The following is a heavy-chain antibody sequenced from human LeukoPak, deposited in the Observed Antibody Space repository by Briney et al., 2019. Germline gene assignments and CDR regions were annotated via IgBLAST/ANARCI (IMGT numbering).Heavy chain of an antibody. CDR3: ARSDQLRLFGGARRPYYYAMDG. CDR2: IYPCDCGR. V-gene: IGHV5-51*01. D-gene: IGHD3-16*01. J-gene: IGHJ6*02. Sequence: EAPQIFSWVSGGGFTSYWIGCGLQMPAKKVQFMVIIYPCDCGRSYSLSFQGQVTISADKSISTAYLQWSRLRASDTAMYYCARSDQLRLFGGARRPYYYAMDGWGQGTTVTVSS. CDR1: GGGFTSYW.